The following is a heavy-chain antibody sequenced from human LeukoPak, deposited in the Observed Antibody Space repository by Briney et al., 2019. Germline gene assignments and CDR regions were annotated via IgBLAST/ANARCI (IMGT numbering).Heavy chain of an antibody. D-gene: IGHD3-10*01. CDR1: GYTLTELS. V-gene: IGHV1-24*01. J-gene: IGHJ4*02. CDR3: ATGGQVRGVITGFDY. Sequence: RASVKVSCKVSGYTLTELSMHWVRQAPGKGLEWMGGFDPEDGETIYAQKFQGRVTMTEDTSTDTAYMELGSLRSEDTAVYYCATGGQVRGVITGFDYWGQGTLVTVSS. CDR2: FDPEDGET.